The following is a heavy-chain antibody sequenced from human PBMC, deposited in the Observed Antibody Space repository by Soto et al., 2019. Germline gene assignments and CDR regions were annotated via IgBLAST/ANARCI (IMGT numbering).Heavy chain of an antibody. CDR1: GGTFSSYA. Sequence: QVQLVQSGAEVKKPGSSVKVSCKASGGTFSSYAISWVRQAPGQGLEWMGGIIPIFGTANYAQKFQGRVTITAEESTSTAYMELSRLRSEDTAVYYCARECIAAAGYYYYYGMDVWGQWTTVTVSS. CDR3: ARECIAAAGYYYYYGMDV. V-gene: IGHV1-69*01. D-gene: IGHD6-13*01. J-gene: IGHJ6*01. CDR2: IIPIFGTA.